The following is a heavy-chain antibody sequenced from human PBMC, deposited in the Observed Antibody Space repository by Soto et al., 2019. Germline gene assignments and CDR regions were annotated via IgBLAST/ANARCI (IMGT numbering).Heavy chain of an antibody. D-gene: IGHD2-15*01. CDR2: FDPEDGET. J-gene: IGHJ4*02. Sequence: ASVKVSCKVSGYTLTELSMHWVRQAPGKGLEWMGGFDPEDGETIYPQKFQGRVTMTEDTSTDTAYMELSSLRSEDPAVYYCATDLYCSGGSCCPTWGQGTLVTVSS. CDR1: GYTLTELS. CDR3: ATDLYCSGGSCCPT. V-gene: IGHV1-24*01.